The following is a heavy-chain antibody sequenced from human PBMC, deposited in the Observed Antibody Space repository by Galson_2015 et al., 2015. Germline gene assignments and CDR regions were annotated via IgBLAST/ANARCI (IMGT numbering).Heavy chain of an antibody. V-gene: IGHV7-4-1*02. D-gene: IGHD2-8*01. CDR1: GYTFTNSA. J-gene: IGHJ6*03. CDR2: INTNTGNP. Sequence: SVKVSCKASGYTFTNSAINWVRQAPGQGLEWMGWINTNTGNPTYAQGFTGRFVFSLDTSVTTAYLQISSLKAEDTGVYYCARWVYSGYYYMDVWGKGTTVTVSS. CDR3: ARWVYSGYYYMDV.